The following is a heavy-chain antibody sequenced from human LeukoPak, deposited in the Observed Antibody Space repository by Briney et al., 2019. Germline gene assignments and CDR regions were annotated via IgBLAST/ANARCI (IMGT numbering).Heavy chain of an antibody. Sequence: PSETLSLTCAVYGGSFSGYYWSWTRQPPGKGLEWIGSIYYSGSTYYNPSLKSRVTISVDTSHNQFSLNLRSVTAADTALYFCGRQVYDSNCFDPWGQGTLVTVSS. CDR3: GRQVYDSNCFDP. J-gene: IGHJ5*02. CDR1: GGSFSGYY. V-gene: IGHV4-34*01. D-gene: IGHD5/OR15-5a*01. CDR2: IYYSGST.